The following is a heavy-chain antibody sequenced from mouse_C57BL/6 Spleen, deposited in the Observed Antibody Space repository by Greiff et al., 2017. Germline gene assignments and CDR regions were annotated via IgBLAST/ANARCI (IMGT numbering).Heavy chain of an antibody. CDR3: ARDPSTGTPSMDY. CDR1: GFTFSSYA. D-gene: IGHD4-1*02. CDR2: ISDGGSYT. V-gene: IGHV5-4*01. Sequence: EVQLVESGGGLVKPGGSLKLSCAASGFTFSSYAMSWVRQTPEKRLEWVATISDGGSYTYYPDNVKGRFTISRDNAKNNLYLQMSHLKSEDTAMYYCARDPSTGTPSMDYWGQGTSVTVSS. J-gene: IGHJ4*01.